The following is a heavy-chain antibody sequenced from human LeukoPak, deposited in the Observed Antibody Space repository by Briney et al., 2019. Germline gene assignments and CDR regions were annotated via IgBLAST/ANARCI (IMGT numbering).Heavy chain of an antibody. D-gene: IGHD3-22*01. V-gene: IGHV4-4*02. CDR2: IYHSGST. CDR3: ARVTNYYDSSGYPLDY. J-gene: IGHJ4*02. CDR1: GGSISSSNW. Sequence: KASETLSLTCAVSGGSISSSNWWSWVRRPPGKGLDWIGEIYHSGSTNYNPSLKSRVTISVDKSKNQFSLKLSSVTAADTAVYYCARVTNYYDSSGYPLDYWGQGTLVTVSS.